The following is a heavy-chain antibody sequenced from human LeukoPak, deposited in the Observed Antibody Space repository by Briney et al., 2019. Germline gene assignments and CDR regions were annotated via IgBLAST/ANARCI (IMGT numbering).Heavy chain of an antibody. D-gene: IGHD3-10*01. Sequence: GGSLRLSCAASGFTFSTYWMTWVRQAPGKGLEWVANIKQDGCETYYVDSVKGRFTISRDNAKNSLYLQMNSLRAEDTALYYCARLRGGAYWGQGTLVTVSS. CDR3: ARLRGGAY. V-gene: IGHV3-7*01. CDR1: GFTFSTYW. CDR2: IKQDGCET. J-gene: IGHJ4*02.